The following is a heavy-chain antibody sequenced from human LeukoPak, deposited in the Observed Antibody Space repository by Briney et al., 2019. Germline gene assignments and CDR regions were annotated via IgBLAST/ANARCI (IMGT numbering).Heavy chain of an antibody. J-gene: IGHJ4*02. CDR1: GFTVSSNY. V-gene: IGHV3-53*01. CDR3: ARDLVAAAGPYFDY. CDR2: IYSGGST. Sequence: GGSLRLSCAASGFTVSSNYMSWVRQAPGKGLEWVSVIYSGGSTYYADSVKGRFTISRDNSENTLYLQMNSLRAEDTAVYYCARDLVAAAGPYFDYWGQGTLVTVSS. D-gene: IGHD6-13*01.